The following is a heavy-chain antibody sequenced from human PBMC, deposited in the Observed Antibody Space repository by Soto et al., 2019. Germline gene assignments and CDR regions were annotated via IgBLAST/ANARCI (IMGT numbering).Heavy chain of an antibody. J-gene: IGHJ4*02. Sequence: VQLVESGGGLVQPGGSLRLSCAASGFTFSRYAMNWVRQAPGKGLEWVSYINHDSGTIYYADSVKGRFTISTDNANNLLSLQMNSLRAEDTAVYYCARDRGYTGYDFAYWGQGTLVTVSS. V-gene: IGHV3-48*01. CDR3: ARDRGYTGYDFAY. CDR1: GFTFSRYA. CDR2: INHDSGTI. D-gene: IGHD5-12*01.